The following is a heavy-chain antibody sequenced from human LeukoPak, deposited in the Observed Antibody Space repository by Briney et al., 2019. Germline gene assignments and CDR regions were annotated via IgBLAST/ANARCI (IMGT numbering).Heavy chain of an antibody. Sequence: SETLSLTCTVSGGSISSSYWSWIRQPPGKGLEWIGHIYYSGTTSGNTNYNPSLKSRVTIAIDTSKNQFSLQVRSVTAADTAVYYCARGSGRYYYYGVDVWGQGTTVAVSS. CDR2: IYYSGTTSGNT. J-gene: IGHJ6*02. CDR1: GGSISSSY. V-gene: IGHV4-59*01. D-gene: IGHD7-27*01. CDR3: ARGSGRYYYYGVDV.